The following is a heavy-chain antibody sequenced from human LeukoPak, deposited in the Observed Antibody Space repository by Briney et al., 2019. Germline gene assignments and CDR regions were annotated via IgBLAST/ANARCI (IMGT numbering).Heavy chain of an antibody. CDR1: GFTFSSYW. V-gene: IGHV3-7*01. CDR2: IKQDGNEK. Sequence: PGGSLRLSCAASGFTFSSYWMSWVRQAPGKGLEWVANIKQDGNEKYYVDSVKGRFTISRDNAKNSLYLQMNSLRAEDSAVYYCARDHRGSGSRYYYYYMDVWGKGTTVTISS. CDR3: ARDHRGSGSRYYYYYMDV. J-gene: IGHJ6*03. D-gene: IGHD3-10*01.